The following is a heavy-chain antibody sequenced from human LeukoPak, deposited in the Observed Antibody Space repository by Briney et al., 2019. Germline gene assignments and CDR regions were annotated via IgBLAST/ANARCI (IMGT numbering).Heavy chain of an antibody. J-gene: IGHJ4*02. D-gene: IGHD3-3*01. CDR2: IKQDGSET. CDR3: ARDFWGAYRVDFFDY. V-gene: IGHV3-7*01. Sequence: GGSLRLSCAASGFTFSNYWMSWVRRAPGKGLEWVANIKQDGSETYYVDSVRGRFTISRDNAKNSLYLQMNSLRAEDTAVYYCARDFWGAYRVDFFDYWGQGTLVTVSS. CDR1: GFTFSNYW.